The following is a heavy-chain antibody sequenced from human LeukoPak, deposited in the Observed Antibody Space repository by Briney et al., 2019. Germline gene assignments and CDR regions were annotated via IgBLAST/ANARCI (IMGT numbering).Heavy chain of an antibody. V-gene: IGHV1-69*13. CDR3: AKDTYYYGSGSYYY. CDR1: GGTFSSYA. D-gene: IGHD3-10*01. J-gene: IGHJ4*02. Sequence: SVKVSCKASGGTFSSYAISWVRQAPGQGLEWMGGIIPIFGTANYAQKFQGRVTITADESTSTAYMELSSLRSEDTAVYYCAKDTYYYGSGSYYYWGQGTLVTVSS. CDR2: IIPIFGTA.